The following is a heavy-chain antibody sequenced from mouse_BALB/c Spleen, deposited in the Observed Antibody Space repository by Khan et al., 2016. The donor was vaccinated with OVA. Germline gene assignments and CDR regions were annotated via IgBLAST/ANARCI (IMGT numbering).Heavy chain of an antibody. CDR1: GYSFTDYG. Sequence: QIQLVQSGPEVKKPGETVKISCKASGYSFTDYGMNWVRQAPGKALKWMGWINTYTGEPTYADDFKGRFAFSLATSASTAYLQINNLKNEYTATYFCASGGYWYFDVWGAVTTVTVAA. J-gene: IGHJ1*01. V-gene: IGHV9-3-1*01. D-gene: IGHD1-1*02. CDR2: INTYTGEP. CDR3: ASGGYWYFDV.